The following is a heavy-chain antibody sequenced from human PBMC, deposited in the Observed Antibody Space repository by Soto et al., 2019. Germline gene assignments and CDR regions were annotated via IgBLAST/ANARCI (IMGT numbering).Heavy chain of an antibody. CDR2: MSYSGST. CDR1: GGSISSSSSY. D-gene: IGHD5-12*01. Sequence: QLQLQESGPGLVKPSETLSLTCTVSGGSISSSSSYWGWIRQPPGKGLEWIGSMSYSGSTYHNPSLRSRVTLSVDTSQSRCSLKLPSVTAADTAVYYCARHRVPSVYDPIPGCFDSWGQGILVTASS. V-gene: IGHV4-39*01. J-gene: IGHJ4*02. CDR3: ARHRVPSVYDPIPGCFDS.